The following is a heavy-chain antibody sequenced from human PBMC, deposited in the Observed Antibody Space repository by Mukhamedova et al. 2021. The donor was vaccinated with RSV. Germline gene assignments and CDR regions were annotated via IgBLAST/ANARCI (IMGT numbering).Heavy chain of an antibody. CDR3: AIASNWDADY. CDR1: GFTFNSFA. Sequence: GFTFNSFAMTWVRQAPGKGLEWVSGISASGDTWWNAGSVNGRFSISRDNSKNTLYLQMDSLRAGATAVYYCAIASNWDADYWGQ. D-gene: IGHD1-1*01. J-gene: IGHJ4*02. CDR2: ISASGDTW. V-gene: IGHV3-23*01.